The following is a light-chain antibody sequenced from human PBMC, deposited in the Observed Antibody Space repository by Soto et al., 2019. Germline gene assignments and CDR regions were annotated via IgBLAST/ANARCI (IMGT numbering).Light chain of an antibody. Sequence: IQLTQSPSSLSASVGDRVTMTCRASQGITNYLAWYQQKPGKAPKLLIYAASTLQRGVPSRFSGNRSGTDFTLTISSLQPDDFATYYCQHYNSYGTFGQGTKV. V-gene: IGKV1-9*01. CDR1: QGITNY. CDR3: QHYNSYGT. J-gene: IGKJ1*01. CDR2: AAS.